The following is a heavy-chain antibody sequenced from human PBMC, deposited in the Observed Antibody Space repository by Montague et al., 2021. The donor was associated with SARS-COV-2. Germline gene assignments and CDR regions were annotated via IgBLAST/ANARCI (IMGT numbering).Heavy chain of an antibody. J-gene: IGHJ5*02. CDR2: VYPRANN. Sequence: TLSLTCTVSGVSITSDFYCWHWFRQPAGKGLEWIGRVYPRANNKYNPPLRSRLTLAFDTSKNQISLNLTSVTAADAAVYYCASYDFWSGYTYDLWGPGILVTVSS. V-gene: IGHV4-61*02. CDR1: GVSITSDFYC. D-gene: IGHD3-3*01. CDR3: ASYDFWSGYTYDL.